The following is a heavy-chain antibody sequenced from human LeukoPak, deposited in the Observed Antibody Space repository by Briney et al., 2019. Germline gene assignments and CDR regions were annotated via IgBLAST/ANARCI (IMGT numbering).Heavy chain of an antibody. D-gene: IGHD4-17*01. J-gene: IGHJ4*02. V-gene: IGHV3-9*01. CDR3: AKDQVSGMTTDPSFDY. CDR1: GFTFDDYA. CDR2: ISWNSGSI. Sequence: GGSLRLSCAASGFTFDDYAMHWVRQAPGKGLEWVSGISWNSGSIGYADSVKGRFTISRDNSKNTLYLQMNSLRAEDTAVYYCAKDQVSGMTTDPSFDYWGQGTLVTVSS.